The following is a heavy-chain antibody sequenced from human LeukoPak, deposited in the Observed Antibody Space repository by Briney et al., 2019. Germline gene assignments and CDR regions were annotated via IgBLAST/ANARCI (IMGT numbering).Heavy chain of an antibody. CDR3: ARDLGAYCSGGSCYSNAEYFQH. D-gene: IGHD2-15*01. J-gene: IGHJ1*01. V-gene: IGHV1-2*02. CDR1: GYTFTGYY. CDR2: INPNSGGT. Sequence: ASVKVSCKASGYTFTGYYMHWVRQAPGQGLERMGWINPNSGGTNYAQKFQGRVTMTRDTSISTAYMELSRLRSDDTAVYYCARDLGAYCSGGSCYSNAEYFQHWGQGTLVTVSS.